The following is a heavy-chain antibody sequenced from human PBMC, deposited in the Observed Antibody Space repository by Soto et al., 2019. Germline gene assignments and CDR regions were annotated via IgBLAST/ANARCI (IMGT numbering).Heavy chain of an antibody. CDR3: ARYRREAVAGYTLDN. CDR2: VYNSGST. CDR1: GGSISSNY. Sequence: SETLSLTCTVSGGSISSNYWTWIRQPPGKGLEWIGYVYNSGSTNYNPSLKSRVTISEDTSKSQFSLKVNSMTAADTAVYYCARYRREAVAGYTLDNWGQGILVSVSS. D-gene: IGHD6-13*01. J-gene: IGHJ4*02. V-gene: IGHV4-59*01.